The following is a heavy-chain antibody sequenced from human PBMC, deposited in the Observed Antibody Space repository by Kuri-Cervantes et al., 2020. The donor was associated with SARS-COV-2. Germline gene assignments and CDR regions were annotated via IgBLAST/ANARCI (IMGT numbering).Heavy chain of an antibody. V-gene: IGHV1-69*13. CDR2: IIPIFGTA. D-gene: IGHD6-6*01. CDR3: ARGSRYSSSSLGVDY. Sequence: SVKVSCKASGGTFRSYAISWVRQAPGQGLEWMGGIIPIFGTANYAQKFQGRVTITADESTSTAYMELSSLRSEDTAVYYCARGSRYSSSSLGVDYWGQGTLVTVSS. CDR1: GGTFRSYA. J-gene: IGHJ4*02.